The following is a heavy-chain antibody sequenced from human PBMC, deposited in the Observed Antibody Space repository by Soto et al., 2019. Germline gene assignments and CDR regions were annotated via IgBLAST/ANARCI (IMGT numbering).Heavy chain of an antibody. CDR3: AREIGAGDS. Sequence: QVQLVQSGAEVEKPGASVKVSCKASGYTFISYAMHCVRQAPGQRLEWMGWINAGNGNTKYSQKFQGRVTITRDTYASTAYRELSSLRSEDTAVYYCAREIGAGDSWGQGTLVTVSS. CDR2: INAGNGNT. J-gene: IGHJ4*02. D-gene: IGHD6-25*01. V-gene: IGHV1-3*01. CDR1: GYTFISYA.